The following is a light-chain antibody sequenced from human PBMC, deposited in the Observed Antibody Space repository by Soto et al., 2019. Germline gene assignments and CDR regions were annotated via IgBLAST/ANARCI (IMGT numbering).Light chain of an antibody. J-gene: IGLJ1*01. CDR2: EVN. CDR3: SSYTSSSTLYV. V-gene: IGLV2-14*01. Sequence: QSALTQPASVSGSPRQSITISCTGASSDVGSYTYVSWYQQHPGKAPKLMIYEVNNRPSGVSNRFSGSKSGYTASLTISGLQAEDEADYYCSSYTSSSTLYVFGTGTKVTVL. CDR1: SSDVGSYTY.